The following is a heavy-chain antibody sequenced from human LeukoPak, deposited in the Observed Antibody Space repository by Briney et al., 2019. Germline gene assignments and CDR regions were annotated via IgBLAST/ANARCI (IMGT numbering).Heavy chain of an antibody. D-gene: IGHD6-13*01. J-gene: IGHJ4*02. V-gene: IGHV3-48*04. CDR1: GFTFSSYS. Sequence: GGSLRLSCAASGFTFSSYSMNWVRQAPGKGLEWVSYISSSSSTIYYADSVKGRFTISRDNAKNSLYLQMNSLRAEDTAVYYCARDRKSSSSWYPLDYWGQGTLVTVSS. CDR3: ARDRKSSSSWYPLDY. CDR2: ISSSSSTI.